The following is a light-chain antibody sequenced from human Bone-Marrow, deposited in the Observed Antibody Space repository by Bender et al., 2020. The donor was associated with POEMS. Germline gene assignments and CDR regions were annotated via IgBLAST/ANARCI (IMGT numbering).Light chain of an antibody. J-gene: IGLJ2*01. CDR3: SSYSRNPAVV. CDR2: DGF. V-gene: IGLV2-14*03. CDR1: SSDIGGYNW. Sequence: SALTQPASVSGSPGQSITISFTGTSSDIGGYNWVSWHQQHPGKPPSLIIYDGFNPPSGVSKRLSGSKSGTPASLTISGLQAEDEAQYFCSSYSRNPAVVFGGGTKLTVL.